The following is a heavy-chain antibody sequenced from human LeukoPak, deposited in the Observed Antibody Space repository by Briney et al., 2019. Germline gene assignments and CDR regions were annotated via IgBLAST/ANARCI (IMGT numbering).Heavy chain of an antibody. D-gene: IGHD6-13*01. J-gene: IGHJ4*02. Sequence: GGSLRLSCAASGFTFSNSAMSWVRQAPGKGLEWVASIKQDGSEKYYVDSVKGRFTISRDNAKNSVYLQMTSLRAEDTAVYYCATPGSGIWCFDYWGQGTLLTVSS. CDR1: GFTFSNSA. CDR2: IKQDGSEK. V-gene: IGHV3-7*01. CDR3: ATPGSGIWCFDY.